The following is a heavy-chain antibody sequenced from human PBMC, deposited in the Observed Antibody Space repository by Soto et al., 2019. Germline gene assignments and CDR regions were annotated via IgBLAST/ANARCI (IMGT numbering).Heavy chain of an antibody. V-gene: IGHV3-11*01. CDR3: ARDRGGSSSGYYYYYYGMDV. CDR1: GFTFSDYY. J-gene: IGHJ6*02. D-gene: IGHD6-6*01. Sequence: PGGSLRLSCAASGFTFSDYYMSWIRQAPGKGLEWVSYISSSGSTIYYADSVKGRFTISRDNAKNSLYLQMNSLRAEDTAVYYCARDRGGSSSGYYYYYYGMDVWGQGTTVTVSS. CDR2: ISSSGSTI.